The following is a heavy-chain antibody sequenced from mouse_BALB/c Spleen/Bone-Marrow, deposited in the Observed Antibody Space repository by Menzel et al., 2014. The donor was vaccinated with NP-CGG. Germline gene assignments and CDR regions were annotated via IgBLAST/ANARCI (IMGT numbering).Heavy chain of an antibody. CDR1: GFDFSRYW. V-gene: IGHV4-2*02. Sequence: EVQRVESGGGLVQPGGSLNLSCAASGFDFSRYWMSWARRAPGKGQEWIGEINPGSSTINYTPSLKDKFIISRDNAKNTLYLQMSKVRSEDTALYYCARLAVWGAMDYWGQGTSVTVSS. CDR2: INPGSSTI. CDR3: ARLAVWGAMDY. J-gene: IGHJ4*01. D-gene: IGHD2-10*02.